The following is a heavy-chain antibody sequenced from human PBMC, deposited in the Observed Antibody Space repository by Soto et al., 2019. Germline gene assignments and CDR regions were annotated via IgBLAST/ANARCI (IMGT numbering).Heavy chain of an antibody. J-gene: IGHJ6*02. Sequence: EVQLVESGGGLVQPGGSLRLSCAASGFTFSSYWMHWVRQAPGKGLVWVARINSDGRSKSYADSVKGRFTISRDNAKNTLYLPMNSPRAEDTVVYYCAREEGAAVYYDGMDGGGQGNKVTV. CDR3: AREEGAAVYYDGMDG. V-gene: IGHV3-74*01. CDR2: INSDGRSK. CDR1: GFTFSSYW.